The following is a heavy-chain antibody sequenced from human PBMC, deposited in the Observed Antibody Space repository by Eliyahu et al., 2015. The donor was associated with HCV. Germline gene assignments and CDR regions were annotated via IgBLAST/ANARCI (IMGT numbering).Heavy chain of an antibody. CDR3: ATSGYDIVVVTAILGYYYYGMDV. J-gene: IGHJ6*02. CDR1: GFTFDDYA. Sequence: EVQLVESGGGVVQPGGSLRLSCAASGFTFDDYAMHWVRQAPGKGLGWVSLISGDGGSTYYADSVKGRFTISRDNSKNSLYLQMNSLRTEDTALYYCATSGYDIVVVTAILGYYYYGMDVWGQGTTVTVSS. CDR2: ISGDGGST. V-gene: IGHV3-43*02. D-gene: IGHD2-21*02.